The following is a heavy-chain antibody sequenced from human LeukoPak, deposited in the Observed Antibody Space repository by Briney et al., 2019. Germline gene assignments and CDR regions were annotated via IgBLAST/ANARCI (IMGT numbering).Heavy chain of an antibody. CDR2: IRYDGSNK. Sequence: GGSLRLSCAASGFTFSSYGMHWVRQAPGKGLEWVAFIRYDGSNKYYADSVKGRFTISRDNSKNTLYLQMNSLRAEDTAVYHCAKGGLYSYVLSDFDYWGQGTLVTVSS. V-gene: IGHV3-30*02. CDR3: AKGGLYSYVLSDFDY. D-gene: IGHD5-18*01. CDR1: GFTFSSYG. J-gene: IGHJ4*02.